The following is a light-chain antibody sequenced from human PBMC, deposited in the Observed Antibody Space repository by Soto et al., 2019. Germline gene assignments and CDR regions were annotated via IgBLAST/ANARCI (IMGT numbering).Light chain of an antibody. V-gene: IGLV2-14*01. CDR2: DVN. CDR1: SSDIGGYDY. CDR3: TSSASGSSHVV. Sequence: QSALTQPASVSGSPGQSITLSCTGTSSDIGGYDYVSWYQRHPGKAPKLIIYDVNNRPSGVSNRFSGSKSGNTASLTISGLQAEDEADYYCTSSASGSSHVVFGGGTKLIVL. J-gene: IGLJ2*01.